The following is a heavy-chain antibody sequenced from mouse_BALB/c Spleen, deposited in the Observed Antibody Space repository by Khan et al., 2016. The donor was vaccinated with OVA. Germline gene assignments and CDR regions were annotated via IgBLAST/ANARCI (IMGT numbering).Heavy chain of an antibody. J-gene: IGHJ4*01. CDR1: GFNIKDTY. CDR3: AHSLLLYAMDY. CDR2: IDPATGKT. V-gene: IGHV14-3*02. D-gene: IGHD1-2*01. Sequence: EVQLQESGAEFVKPGASVKLSCTVSGFNIKDTYIHWVKQRPEQGLEWIGKIDPATGKTNYDPKFQGKATITADTSSNTADLHLSSLTSEDTVVYYCAHSLLLYAMDYWGHGTSVTVSS.